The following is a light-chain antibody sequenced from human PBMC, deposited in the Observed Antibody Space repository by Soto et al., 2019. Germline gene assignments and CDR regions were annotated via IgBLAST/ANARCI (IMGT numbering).Light chain of an antibody. CDR2: EVS. V-gene: IGLV2-14*01. J-gene: IGLJ1*01. CDR3: SSYTSSSTLDYV. CDR1: SSDVGGYNY. Sequence: QSVLTQPASVSGSPGQSITISCTGTSSDVGGYNYVSWYQQHPGKAPKLMIYEVSNRPSGVSNRLSGSKSGNTASLTISGLQAEDEADYYCSSYTSSSTLDYVFGTGTKVTV.